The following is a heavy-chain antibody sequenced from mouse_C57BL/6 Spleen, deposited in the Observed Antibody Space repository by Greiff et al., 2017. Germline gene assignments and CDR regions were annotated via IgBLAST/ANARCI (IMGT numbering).Heavy chain of an antibody. CDR1: GYSITSGYY. V-gene: IGHV3-6*01. CDR3: ARIHAYYFDY. J-gene: IGHJ2*01. CDR2: ISYDGSN. Sequence: EVQLQQSGPGLVKPSQSLSLTCSVTGYSITSGYYWNWIRQFPGNKLEWMGYISYDGSNNYNPSLKNRISITRDTSKNQFFLKLNSVTTEDTATYYCARIHAYYFDYWGQGTTLTVSS.